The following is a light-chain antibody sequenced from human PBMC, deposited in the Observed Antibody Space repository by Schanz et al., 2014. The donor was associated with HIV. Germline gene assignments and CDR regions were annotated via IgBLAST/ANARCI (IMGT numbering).Light chain of an antibody. CDR2: KTS. Sequence: DIQMTQSPSTLSASVGDRVTITCRASQSIGSWLAWYQQRPGEAPKLLIYKTSGLESGVPSRFSGSGSGTEFTLTISDLQPDDSASYYCQQYDNYSPTFGQGTKVEI. V-gene: IGKV1-5*03. J-gene: IGKJ1*01. CDR1: QSIGSW. CDR3: QQYDNYSPT.